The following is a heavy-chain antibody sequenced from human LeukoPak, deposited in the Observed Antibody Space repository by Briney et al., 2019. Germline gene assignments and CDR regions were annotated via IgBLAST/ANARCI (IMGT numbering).Heavy chain of an antibody. J-gene: IGHJ4*02. D-gene: IGHD3-3*01. Sequence: GGSLRLSCAGSGFTFDSYAMYWVRQAPGKGLEWVSSITDSGDNTYYADSVEGRFAISRDNAKNSLYLQMNSLRAEDTAVYYCARDGRITIFGVVIITFDYWGQGTLVTVSS. CDR2: ITDSGDNT. V-gene: IGHV3-23*01. CDR1: GFTFDSYA. CDR3: ARDGRITIFGVVIITFDY.